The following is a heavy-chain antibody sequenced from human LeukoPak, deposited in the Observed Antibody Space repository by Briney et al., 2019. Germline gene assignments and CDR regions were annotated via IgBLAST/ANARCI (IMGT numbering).Heavy chain of an antibody. CDR3: ARDLGVSKCPTEESCDAFDI. J-gene: IGHJ3*02. CDR1: GYTFTSYY. D-gene: IGHD3-3*02. Sequence: GASVKVSCKASGYTFTSYYMHWVRQAPGQGLEWMGIINPSGGSTSYAQKFQGRVTMTRDMSTSTVYMELSSLRSEDTAVYYCARDLGVSKCPTEESCDAFDIWGQGTMVTVSS. V-gene: IGHV1-46*01. CDR2: INPSGGST.